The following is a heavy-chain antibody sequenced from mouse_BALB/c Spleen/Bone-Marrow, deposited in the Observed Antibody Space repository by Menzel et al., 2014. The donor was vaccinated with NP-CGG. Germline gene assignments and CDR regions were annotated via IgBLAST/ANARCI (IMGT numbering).Heavy chain of an antibody. V-gene: IGHV1-69*02. J-gene: IGHJ3*01. Sequence: VQLQQSGAELVKPGASVKLSCKVSGYTFTSYWMHWVKQRPGQGLEWIGEIGPSDSYTNYNQKFKGKATLTVDKSSSTAYMQLSSLTSEDSAVYYCASYYGYDEGFAYWGQGTLVTVSA. D-gene: IGHD2-2*01. CDR3: ASYYGYDEGFAY. CDR1: GYTFTSYW. CDR2: IGPSDSYT.